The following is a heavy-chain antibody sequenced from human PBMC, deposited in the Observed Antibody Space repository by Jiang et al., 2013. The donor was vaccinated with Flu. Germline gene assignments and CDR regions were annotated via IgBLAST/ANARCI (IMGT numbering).Heavy chain of an antibody. J-gene: IGHJ4*02. CDR2: IYYSGST. CDR3: AREGIVATAAIDY. Sequence: GPGLVKPSETLSLTCTVSGGSISSSSYYWGWIRQPPGKGLEWIGSIYYSGSTYYNPSLKSRVTISVDTSKNQFSLKLSSVTAADTAVYYCAREGIVATAAIDYWGQGTMVTVSS. CDR1: GGSISSSSYY. V-gene: IGHV4-39*07. D-gene: IGHD5-12*01.